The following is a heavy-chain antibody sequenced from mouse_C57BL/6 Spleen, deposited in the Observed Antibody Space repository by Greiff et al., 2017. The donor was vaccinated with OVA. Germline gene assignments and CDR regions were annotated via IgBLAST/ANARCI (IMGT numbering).Heavy chain of an antibody. CDR1: GYSITSGYY. V-gene: IGHV3-6*01. CDR2: ISYDGSN. Sequence: EVQLQESGPGLVKPSQSLSLTCSVTGYSITSGYYWNWIRQFPGNKLEWMGYISYDGSNNYNPSLKNRISITRDTSKNQFFLKLNSVTTEDTATYYCARDLGQLRLEFAYWGQGTLVTVSA. J-gene: IGHJ3*01. CDR3: ARDLGQLRLEFAY. D-gene: IGHD3-2*02.